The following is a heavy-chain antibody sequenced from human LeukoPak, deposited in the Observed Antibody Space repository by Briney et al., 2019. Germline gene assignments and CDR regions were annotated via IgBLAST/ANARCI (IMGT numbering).Heavy chain of an antibody. J-gene: IGHJ4*02. D-gene: IGHD6-19*01. V-gene: IGHV4-34*01. CDR2: INHSGST. CDR1: GGSFSGYY. CDR3: ARGHGYSSGWYIDY. Sequence: PSETLSLTCAVYGGSFSGYYWSWIRQPPGKGLEWIGEINHSGSTNYNPSLKSRVTLSVDTSKNQFSLKLSSVTAADTAVYYCARGHGYSSGWYIDYWGQGTLVTVSS.